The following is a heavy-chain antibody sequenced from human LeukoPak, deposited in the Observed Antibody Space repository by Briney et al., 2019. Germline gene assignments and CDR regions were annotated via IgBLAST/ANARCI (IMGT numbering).Heavy chain of an antibody. V-gene: IGHV1-69*06. J-gene: IGHJ4*02. D-gene: IGHD2-15*01. CDR2: IIPIFGTA. CDR1: GGTFSSYA. CDR3: ARYCSGGSCYSYFDY. Sequence: SVKVSCKASGGTFSSYAISWVRQAPGQGLEWMGGIIPIFGTANYAQKFQGRVTITADRSTSTAYMELSSLRSEDTAVYYCARYCSGGSCYSYFDYWGQGTLVTVPS.